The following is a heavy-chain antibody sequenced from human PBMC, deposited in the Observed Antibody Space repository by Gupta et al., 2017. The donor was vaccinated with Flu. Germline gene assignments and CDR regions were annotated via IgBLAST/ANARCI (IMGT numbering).Heavy chain of an antibody. Sequence: QVQLQQWGAGLLKPSETLSLTCAVYGGSFSGYYWSWIRQPPGKGLEWIGEINHSGSPKYNPPLKGRVTISVDTSKNQFSLKLSAFTAADTDVYYRARGGIVGVLAAMGYFPYWGQGTLVTVYS. J-gene: IGHJ1*01. D-gene: IGHD2-2*01. CDR2: INHSGSP. CDR3: ARGGIVGVLAAMGYFPY. CDR1: GGSFSGYY. V-gene: IGHV4-34*01.